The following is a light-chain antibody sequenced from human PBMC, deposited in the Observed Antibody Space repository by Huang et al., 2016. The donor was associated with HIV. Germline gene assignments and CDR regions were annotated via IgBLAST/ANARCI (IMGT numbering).Light chain of an antibody. V-gene: IGKV1-33*01. CDR2: DAT. Sequence: DIRMTQSPSSLSASIGDRVTITCQASQDISNYLNWYQQKPGNAPKLLLYDATNSEAGVPSRFSGSGSGTDFTLTISRLQPEDFATSYCQQFDNVPYSFGQGTRLEIE. J-gene: IGKJ2*03. CDR3: QQFDNVPYS. CDR1: QDISNY.